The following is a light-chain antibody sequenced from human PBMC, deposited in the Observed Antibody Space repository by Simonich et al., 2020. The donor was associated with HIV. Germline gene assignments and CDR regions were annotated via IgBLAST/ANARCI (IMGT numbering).Light chain of an antibody. J-gene: IGKJ2*01. V-gene: IGKV1-12*01. CDR3: QQSYSTPPVT. Sequence: DIQMTQSPSSVSASVGDRVTITCRASQDVSNWLAWYQQKPGKAPKRLIYCVSSLQSGVPSRCSGSGSGTDFTLTIISLQPEDFATYYCQQSYSTPPVTFGQGTKLEIK. CDR1: QDVSNW. CDR2: CVS.